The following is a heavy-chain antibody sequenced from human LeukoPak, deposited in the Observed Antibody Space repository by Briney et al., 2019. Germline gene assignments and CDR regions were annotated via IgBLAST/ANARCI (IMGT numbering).Heavy chain of an antibody. J-gene: IGHJ4*02. CDR1: GGSLSSSSYY. CDR2: IYYSGST. D-gene: IGHD6-13*01. Sequence: SETLSLTCTVSGGSLSSSSYYWGWIRQPPGKGLEWIGSIYYSGSTYYNPSLRSRVTISVDTSKNQFSLKLSSVAAADTAVYYGARQPAMWGSSSPFDYWGQGTLVTVSS. CDR3: ARQPAMWGSSSPFDY. V-gene: IGHV4-39*07.